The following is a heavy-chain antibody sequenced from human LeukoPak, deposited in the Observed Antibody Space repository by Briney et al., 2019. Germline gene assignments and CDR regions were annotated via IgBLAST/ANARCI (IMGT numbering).Heavy chain of an antibody. V-gene: IGHV3-33*01. CDR3: ARDSLYDDNGYYHYFDY. D-gene: IGHD3-22*01. J-gene: IGHJ4*02. Sequence: GRSLRLSCAASGFIFSTYGMHWVRQAPGKGLEWVAMIWYDASGQHYADSVKGRFTISRDTSKNTLYLQMNSLRAEDTPVYFCARDSLYDDNGYYHYFDYWGQGTLVTVSS. CDR2: IWYDASGQ. CDR1: GFIFSTYG.